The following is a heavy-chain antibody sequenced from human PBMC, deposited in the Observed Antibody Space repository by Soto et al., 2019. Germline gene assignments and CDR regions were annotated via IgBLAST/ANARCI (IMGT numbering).Heavy chain of an antibody. D-gene: IGHD3-3*01. V-gene: IGHV1-69*13. CDR2: ISAFFGTA. CDR3: ATKPDVLRFLEWLPAPYYYYYYGMDV. CDR1: GCTSTSYA. J-gene: IGHJ6*02. Sequence: SVKVSCKASGCTSTSYAISWVRQAPGQGLEWMGWISAFFGTANYAQKLQGRVTITADESTSTAYMELSSLRSEDTAVYYCATKPDVLRFLEWLPAPYYYYYYGMDVWGQGTTVTVSS.